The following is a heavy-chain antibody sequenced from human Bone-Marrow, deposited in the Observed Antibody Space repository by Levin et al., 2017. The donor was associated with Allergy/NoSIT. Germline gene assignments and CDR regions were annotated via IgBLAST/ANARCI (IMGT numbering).Heavy chain of an antibody. D-gene: IGHD6-13*01. CDR3: ASFAAGSLYFGMDV. CDR1: RLTFNTYA. CDR2: ISGGSGTI. J-gene: IGHJ6*02. Sequence: LSLTCADSRLTFNTYAMSWVRQAPGKGLEWVSAISGGSGTIQYADSVKGRFTISRDNSKNTLYLQMNSLRAEDTAVYYCASFAAGSLYFGMDVWGQGTTLTVSS. V-gene: IGHV3-23*01.